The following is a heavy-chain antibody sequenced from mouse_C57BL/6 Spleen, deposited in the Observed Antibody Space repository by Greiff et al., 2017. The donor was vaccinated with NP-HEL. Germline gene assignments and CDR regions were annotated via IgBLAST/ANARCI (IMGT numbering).Heavy chain of an antibody. Sequence: VQGVESGPELVKPGASVKISCKASGYAFSSSWMNWVKQRPGKGLEWIGRIYPGDGDTNYNGKFKGKATLTADKSSSTAYMQLSSLTSEDSAVYFCARRVGWYFDVWGTGTTVTVSS. CDR2: IYPGDGDT. J-gene: IGHJ1*03. V-gene: IGHV1-82*01. D-gene: IGHD1-1*01. CDR3: ARRVGWYFDV. CDR1: GYAFSSSW.